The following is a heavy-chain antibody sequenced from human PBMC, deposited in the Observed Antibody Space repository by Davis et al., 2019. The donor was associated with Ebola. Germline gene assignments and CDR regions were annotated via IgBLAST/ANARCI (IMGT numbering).Heavy chain of an antibody. Sequence: GESLKISCAASGFPVGSHYMSWVRQVPGKGLEWVSLIFSNGRTLYADSVKGRFSISRDNSKNMLYLQMNNLRVEDTAVYYCARPGGFDSVRWFDPWGQGTQVTVSS. CDR3: ARPGGFDSVRWFDP. CDR1: GFPVGSHY. V-gene: IGHV3-53*01. D-gene: IGHD5-12*01. J-gene: IGHJ5*02. CDR2: IFSNGRT.